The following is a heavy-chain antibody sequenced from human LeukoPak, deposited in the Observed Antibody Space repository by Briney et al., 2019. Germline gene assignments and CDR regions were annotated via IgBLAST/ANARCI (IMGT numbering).Heavy chain of an antibody. CDR2: IWYDGSNK. CDR3: ARQDSIYDILTGYSYYFDY. V-gene: IGHV3-33*01. D-gene: IGHD3-9*01. J-gene: IGHJ4*02. Sequence: GGSLRLSCAASGFTFSSYGMHWVRQAPGKGLEWVAVIWYDGSNKYYADSVKGRFTISRDNSKNTLYLQMNSLRAEDTAVYYCARQDSIYDILTGYSYYFDYWGQGTLVTVSS. CDR1: GFTFSSYG.